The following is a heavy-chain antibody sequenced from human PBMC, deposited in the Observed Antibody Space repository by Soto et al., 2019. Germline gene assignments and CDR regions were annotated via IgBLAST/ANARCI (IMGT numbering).Heavy chain of an antibody. V-gene: IGHV3-30*03. CDR1: GFSFNDYA. Sequence: HPGGSVRLSCATSGFSFNDYAMYWVRQAPGQGLEWVAIISSDGHHQFYLDNLRGRFTVSRDNSKNTLYLQMNSLRPEDTAVYYCSRGTYYPQSSGLHADYWGPGTVVTVSS. J-gene: IGHJ4*02. CDR3: SRGTYYPQSSGLHADY. CDR2: ISSDGHHQ. D-gene: IGHD3-22*01.